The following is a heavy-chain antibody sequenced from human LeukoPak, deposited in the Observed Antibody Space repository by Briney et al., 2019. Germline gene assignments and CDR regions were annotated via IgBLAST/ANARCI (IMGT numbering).Heavy chain of an antibody. V-gene: IGHV3-9*01. J-gene: IGHJ6*03. Sequence: GGSLRLSCAASGFTFDDYAMHWVRQAPGKGLEWVSGIGWNSGSIGYADSVKGRFTISRDNAKNSLFLQMNSLSAEDTAVYYCGRAGPVTKDHFIDVWGKGTTVTVSS. D-gene: IGHD2-2*01. CDR3: GRAGPVTKDHFIDV. CDR1: GFTFDDYA. CDR2: IGWNSGSI.